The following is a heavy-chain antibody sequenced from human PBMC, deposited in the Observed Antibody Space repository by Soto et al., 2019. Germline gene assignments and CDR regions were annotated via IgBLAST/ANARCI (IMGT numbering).Heavy chain of an antibody. CDR2: ICPGDSDT. CDR3: ARHWIYSSGWYYFDY. V-gene: IGHV5-51*01. Sequence: PGESLKISCKGSGYSFTSYWIGWVRQMPGKGLEWMGIICPGDSDTRYSPSFQGQVTISADKSISTAYLQWSSLKASDTAMYYCARHWIYSSGWYYFDYWGQGTLVTVSS. CDR1: GYSFTSYW. J-gene: IGHJ4*02. D-gene: IGHD6-19*01.